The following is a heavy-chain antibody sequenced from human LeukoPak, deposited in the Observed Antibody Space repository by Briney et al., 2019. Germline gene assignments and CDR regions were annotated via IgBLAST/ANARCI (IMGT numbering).Heavy chain of an antibody. J-gene: IGHJ4*02. D-gene: IGHD3-22*01. CDR1: GGTFRSYA. CDR3: ARDRRYYYDSSGYFDY. CDR2: IIPIFGTA. Sequence: GASVKVSCKASGGTFRSYAISWVRQAPGQGLEWMGGIIPIFGTANYAQKFQGRVTITADESTSTAYMELSSLRSEDTAVYYCARDRRYYYDSSGYFDYWGQGTLVTVSS. V-gene: IGHV1-69*13.